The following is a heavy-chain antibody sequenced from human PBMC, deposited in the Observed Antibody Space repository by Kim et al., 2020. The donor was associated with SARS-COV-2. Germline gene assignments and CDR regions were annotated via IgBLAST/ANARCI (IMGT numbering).Heavy chain of an antibody. CDR3: AREVRARQQPRGAFDI. Sequence: GGSLRLSCAASGFTFSSYGMHWVRQAPGKGLEWVAVIWYDGSNKYYADSVKGRFTISRDNSKNTLYLQMNSLRAEDTAVYYCAREVRARQQPRGAFDIWGQGTMVTVSP. CDR1: GFTFSSYG. D-gene: IGHD6-13*01. J-gene: IGHJ3*02. CDR2: IWYDGSNK. V-gene: IGHV3-33*01.